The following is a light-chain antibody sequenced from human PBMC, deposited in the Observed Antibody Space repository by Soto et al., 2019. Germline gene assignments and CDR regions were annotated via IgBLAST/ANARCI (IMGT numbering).Light chain of an antibody. Sequence: ILMTQSPGTLPVSPGESATLSCGASQSVSSNVAWYQQKPGQAPRLLIYGASTSATGLPASFSGSGSGTDFTPTISSLQYEDFAVDYCQHYNYWHPPTFGQGTKVDI. CDR1: QSVSSN. CDR3: QHYNYWHPPT. CDR2: GAS. V-gene: IGKV3-15*01. J-gene: IGKJ1*01.